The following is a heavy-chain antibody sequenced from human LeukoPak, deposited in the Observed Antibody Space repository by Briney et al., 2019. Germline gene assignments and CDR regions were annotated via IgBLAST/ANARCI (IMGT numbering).Heavy chain of an antibody. Sequence: GGSLRLSCAASGFTFSSYGMHWVRQAPGKGLEWVAVISYDGSNKYYADSVKGRFTISRDNSKNTLYLQMNSLRAEDTAVYYCARVSEAAAANWFDPWGQGTLVTVSS. J-gene: IGHJ5*02. CDR3: ARVSEAAAANWFDP. D-gene: IGHD6-13*01. CDR2: ISYDGSNK. V-gene: IGHV3-30*03. CDR1: GFTFSSYG.